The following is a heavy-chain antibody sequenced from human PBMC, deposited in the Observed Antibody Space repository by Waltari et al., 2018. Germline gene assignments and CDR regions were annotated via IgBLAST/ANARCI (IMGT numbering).Heavy chain of an antibody. CDR1: GYTFTDYY. Sequence: QVQLVQSGAEVKKPGASVKASCKASGYTFTDYYIHWVRQAPGRGLEWVGRFNPDSGGTNYAQKFQGRVTMTTDTSITTAYMELSRLTSDDTALYYCVRGSGGYSWFDPWGQGTLLTVSS. D-gene: IGHD3-10*01. J-gene: IGHJ5*02. V-gene: IGHV1-2*06. CDR3: VRGSGGYSWFDP. CDR2: FNPDSGGT.